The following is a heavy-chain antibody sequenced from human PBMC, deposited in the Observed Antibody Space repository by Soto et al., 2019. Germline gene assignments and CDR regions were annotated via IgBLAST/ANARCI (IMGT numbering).Heavy chain of an antibody. V-gene: IGHV3-21*01. J-gene: IGHJ3*02. Sequence: PXESLRLSCAASGFTFSSYSMNGVRQAPGKGLEWVSSISSSSGYIYYADSVKGRFTISRDNAKNSLYLQMNSLRAEDTAVYYCARVVEVWELSRAFDIWGQGTMVTVSS. D-gene: IGHD1-26*01. CDR3: ARVVEVWELSRAFDI. CDR1: GFTFSSYS. CDR2: ISSSSGYI.